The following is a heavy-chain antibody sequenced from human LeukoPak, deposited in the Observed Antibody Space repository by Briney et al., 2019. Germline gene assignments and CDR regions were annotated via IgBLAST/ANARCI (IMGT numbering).Heavy chain of an antibody. Sequence: SETLSLTCAVSGVSISSSNSYWGWIRQPPGKGLEWIGSIYYSGNTYYNASLKSRVTISVDTSKNQFSLKVTSVTAADTAVYYCARDGRYYYAFDIWGQGTMVTVSS. V-gene: IGHV4-39*02. CDR1: GVSISSSNSY. D-gene: IGHD1-26*01. J-gene: IGHJ3*02. CDR2: IYYSGNT. CDR3: ARDGRYYYAFDI.